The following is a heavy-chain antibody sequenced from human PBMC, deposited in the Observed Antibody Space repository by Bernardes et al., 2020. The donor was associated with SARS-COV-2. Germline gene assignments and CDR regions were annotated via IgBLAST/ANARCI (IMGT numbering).Heavy chain of an antibody. D-gene: IGHD2-2*01. J-gene: IGHJ4*02. CDR3: AGCSSTSCYGSGFDY. CDR2: IYYSGST. CDR1: GGSISSYY. V-gene: IGHV4-59*01. Sequence: SETLSLTCTVSGGSISSYYWSWIRQPPGKGLEWIGYIYYSGSTNYNPSLKSRVTISVDTSKNQFSLKLSSVTAADTAVYYCAGCSSTSCYGSGFDYWGQGTLVTVSS.